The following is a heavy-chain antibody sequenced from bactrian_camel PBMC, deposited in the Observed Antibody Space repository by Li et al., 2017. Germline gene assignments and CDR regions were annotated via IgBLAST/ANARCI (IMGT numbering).Heavy chain of an antibody. CDR2: IHTARGST. D-gene: IGHD3*01. CDR3: AAVPKVLLGPLSRRAYDCYTTSWPDD. V-gene: IGHV3S63*01. Sequence: QVQLVESGGGSVQAGGSLNLSCKASGYSYISTCVGWFRQAPEKEREGIALIHTARGSTLYADSMKGRFTISQDEAKNVVYLQMNNLKPEDTGMYYCAAVPKVLLGPLSRRAYDCYTTSWPDDLGQGTQVTV. J-gene: IGHJ4*01. CDR1: GYSYISTC.